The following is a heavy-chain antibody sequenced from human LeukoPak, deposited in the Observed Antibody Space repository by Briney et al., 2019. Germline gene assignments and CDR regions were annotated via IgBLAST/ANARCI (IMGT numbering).Heavy chain of an antibody. CDR1: GFTFSNYW. Sequence: TGGSLRLSCAAPGFTFSNYWMTWVRQAPGKGLEWVANIKQDGSEKYYVDSVKGRFTISRDNAKNSLYLQMNSLRAEETAVYYCARADYSGRIFDYWGQGTLVIVSS. V-gene: IGHV3-7*04. CDR3: ARADYSGRIFDY. CDR2: IKQDGSEK. D-gene: IGHD1-26*01. J-gene: IGHJ4*02.